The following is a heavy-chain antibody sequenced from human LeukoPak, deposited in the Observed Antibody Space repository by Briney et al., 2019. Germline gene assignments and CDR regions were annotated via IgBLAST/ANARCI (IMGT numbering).Heavy chain of an antibody. CDR1: GFSFSGYA. Sequence: GGSLRLSCIASGFSFSGYAMCWVRQAPGKGLEWVSAISGGGDAAYYADSVKGRFTISRDNSKNTLYLQMNSLRAEDTAVYYCPRKYDSSGYFDYWGRGTLVTVSS. V-gene: IGHV3-23*01. CDR3: PRKYDSSGYFDY. D-gene: IGHD3-22*01. J-gene: IGHJ4*02. CDR2: ISGGGDAA.